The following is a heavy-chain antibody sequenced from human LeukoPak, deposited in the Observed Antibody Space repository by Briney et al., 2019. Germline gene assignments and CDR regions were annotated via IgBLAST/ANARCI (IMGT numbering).Heavy chain of an antibody. Sequence: PSETLSLTCSVSGVSISSGSNYWGWIRQPPGKTLEWIGSIYSSGSTYYNPSLKSRVIILIDTAKNQFSLQLNSVTPEDTAVYYCARVGNYYDSSGYYGEGNAFDIWGQGTMVTVSS. CDR3: ARVGNYYDSSGYYGEGNAFDI. D-gene: IGHD3-22*01. CDR2: IYSSGST. J-gene: IGHJ3*02. CDR1: GVSISSGSNY. V-gene: IGHV4-39*07.